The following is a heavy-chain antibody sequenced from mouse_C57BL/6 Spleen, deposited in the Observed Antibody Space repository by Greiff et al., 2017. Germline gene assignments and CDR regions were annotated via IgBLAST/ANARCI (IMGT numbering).Heavy chain of an antibody. Sequence: VQLQQSGPELVKPGASVKISCKASGYAFSSSWMNWVKQRPGKGLEWIGRIYPGDGDTNYNGKFKGKATLTADKSSSTAYMQLSSLTSEDSAVYFCARSGLFAYWGQGTTLTVSS. J-gene: IGHJ2*01. CDR1: GYAFSSSW. CDR3: ARSGLFAY. CDR2: IYPGDGDT. V-gene: IGHV1-82*01.